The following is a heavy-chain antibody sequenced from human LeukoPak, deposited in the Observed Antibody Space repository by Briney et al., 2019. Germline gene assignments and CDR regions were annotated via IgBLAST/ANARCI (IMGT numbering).Heavy chain of an antibody. Sequence: GESLKISCKGSGYSFTSYWIGWVRQMPGKGLEWMGIIYPGDSDTRYSPSFQGQVTISADKSISTAYLQWSSLKASDTAMYYCATSGSPEPSYYYYMDVWGKGTTVTVSS. J-gene: IGHJ6*03. V-gene: IGHV5-51*01. D-gene: IGHD1-26*01. CDR1: GYSFTSYW. CDR2: IYPGDSDT. CDR3: ATSGSPEPSYYYYMDV.